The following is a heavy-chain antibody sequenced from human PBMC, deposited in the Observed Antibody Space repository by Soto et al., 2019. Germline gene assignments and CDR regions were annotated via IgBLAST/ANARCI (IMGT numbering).Heavy chain of an antibody. CDR3: AREWPHDF. Sequence: EVQLVESGGGLVQPGGSLRLSCAASGFTFSNYWMSWVRQAPGKGLEWVANIKQAGSETSYVDPVKGRFTISRENAKNSVYLQMNSLRVEDTAVYYCAREWPHDFWGQGTLVTVSS. CDR1: GFTFSNYW. V-gene: IGHV3-7*01. D-gene: IGHD3-3*01. CDR2: IKQAGSET. J-gene: IGHJ4*02.